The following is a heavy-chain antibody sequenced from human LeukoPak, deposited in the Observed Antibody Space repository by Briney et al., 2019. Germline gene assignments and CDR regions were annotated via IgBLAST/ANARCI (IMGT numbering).Heavy chain of an antibody. Sequence: PSETLSLTCTVSVNSISSGYCWGWIRQPPGKGLEWIATISHTGDTYFNPSLKSRVTISVDTSKSQFSLKLSSVTAADTAVYYSAGTTFNMDVWGKGITVTVSS. CDR2: ISHTGDT. CDR3: AGTTFNMDV. D-gene: IGHD1-1*01. CDR1: VNSISSGYC. V-gene: IGHV4-38-2*02. J-gene: IGHJ6*03.